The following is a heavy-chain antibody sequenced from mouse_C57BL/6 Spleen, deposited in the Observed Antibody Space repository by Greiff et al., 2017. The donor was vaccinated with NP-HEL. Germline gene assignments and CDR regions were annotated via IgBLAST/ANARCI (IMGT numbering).Heavy chain of an antibody. CDR3: ASGGLGGYFDV. J-gene: IGHJ1*03. CDR2: IHPNSGST. CDR1: GYTFTSYW. V-gene: IGHV1-64*01. D-gene: IGHD4-1*01. Sequence: VQLQQSGAELVKPGASVKLSCKASGYTFTSYWMHWVKQRPGQGLEWIGMIHPNSGSTNYNEKFKSKATLTVDKSSSTAYMQLSSLTSEDSAVDYCASGGLGGYFDVWGTGTTVTVSS.